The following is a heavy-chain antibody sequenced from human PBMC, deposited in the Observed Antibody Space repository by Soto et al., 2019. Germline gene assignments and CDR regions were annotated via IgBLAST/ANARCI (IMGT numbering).Heavy chain of an antibody. J-gene: IGHJ6*03. CDR2: MNPNRGNT. V-gene: IGHV1-8*01. CDR3: ARVAHSSRFKFNMDV. Sequence: ASVKVSCKASGYTFTNYDISWVRQATGQGLERMGWMNPNRGNTGYAQKFQGRVTMARDTSITTAYLELSSLRSEDTAVYYCARVAHSSRFKFNMDVWGKGTTVTVSS. D-gene: IGHD6-13*01. CDR1: GYTFTNYD.